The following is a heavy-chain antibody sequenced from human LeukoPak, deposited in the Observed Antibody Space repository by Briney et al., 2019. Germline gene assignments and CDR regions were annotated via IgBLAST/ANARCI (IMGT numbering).Heavy chain of an antibody. Sequence: GASVKVSCKASGYTFTSYGISWVRQAPGQGLEWMGWISAYNGNTNYAQKLQGRVTMTTDTSTSTAYMELRSLRSDDTAVYYCARDQPPRLLWFGELGNYWGQGTLVTVSS. CDR1: GYTFTSYG. J-gene: IGHJ4*02. V-gene: IGHV1-18*01. CDR3: ARDQPPRLLWFGELGNY. CDR2: ISAYNGNT. D-gene: IGHD3-10*01.